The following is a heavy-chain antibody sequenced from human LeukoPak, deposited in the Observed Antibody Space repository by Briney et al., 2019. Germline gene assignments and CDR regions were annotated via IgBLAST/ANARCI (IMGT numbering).Heavy chain of an antibody. D-gene: IGHD3-3*01. V-gene: IGHV3-7*03. Sequence: GGSLRLSCVASSGFTLSPYWMNWVRQAPGKGLEWVANIKEDGTDKNYVASVKGRFTISRDNAKNSLYLQMNSLRAEDTALYYCAKSDFPDYYYYYMDVWGKGTTVTISS. J-gene: IGHJ6*03. CDR3: AKSDFPDYYYYYMDV. CDR2: IKEDGTDK. CDR1: GFTLSPYW.